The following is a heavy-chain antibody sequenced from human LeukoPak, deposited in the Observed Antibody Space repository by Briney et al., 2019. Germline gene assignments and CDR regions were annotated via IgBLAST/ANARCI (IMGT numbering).Heavy chain of an antibody. D-gene: IGHD6-13*01. CDR1: GFTFSSYW. CDR3: ARRAWAAAGLDAFDI. CDR2: IKQDGSEK. Sequence: PGGSLRLSCAASGFTFSSYWMSWVRQAPGKGLEWVANIKQDGSEKYYVDSVKGRFTTSRDNAKNSLYLQMNSLRAEDTAVYYCARRAWAAAGLDAFDIWGQGTMVTVSS. J-gene: IGHJ3*02. V-gene: IGHV3-7*03.